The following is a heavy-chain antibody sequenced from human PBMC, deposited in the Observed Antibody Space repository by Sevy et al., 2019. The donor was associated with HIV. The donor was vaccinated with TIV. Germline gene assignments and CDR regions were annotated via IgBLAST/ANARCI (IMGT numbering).Heavy chain of an antibody. D-gene: IGHD2-8*01. J-gene: IGHJ4*02. Sequence: GGSLRLSGAASGFAFYDYSMSWIRQAPGKGLEGVATLSFGCGRINYADSVKGRFTISRDNSKNSFYLQMDNLRVEDTALYYCAREGCTRPHDYWGQGTRVTVSS. CDR1: GFAFYDYS. V-gene: IGHV3-23*01. CDR2: LSFGCGRI. CDR3: AREGCTRPHDY.